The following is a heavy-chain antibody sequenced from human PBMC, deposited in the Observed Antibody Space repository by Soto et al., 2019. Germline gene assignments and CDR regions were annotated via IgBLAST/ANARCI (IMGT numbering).Heavy chain of an antibody. J-gene: IGHJ4*02. Sequence: PSETLSLTCTVSGGSISSSSYYWGWIRQPPGKGLEWIGSIYYSGSTYYNPSLKSRVTISVDTSKNQFSLKLSSVTAADTAVYYCARHGRDYYDSSGEFDYWGQGTLVTVSS. D-gene: IGHD3-22*01. V-gene: IGHV4-39*01. CDR2: IYYSGST. CDR3: ARHGRDYYDSSGEFDY. CDR1: GGSISSSSYY.